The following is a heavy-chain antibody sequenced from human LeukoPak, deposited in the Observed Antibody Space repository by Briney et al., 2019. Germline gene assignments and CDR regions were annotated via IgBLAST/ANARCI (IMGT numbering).Heavy chain of an antibody. CDR1: GFTFSNYG. Sequence: GGSLRLSCATSGFTFSNYGVHGVRQAPGKALEWVAFISYDGSNKYYVDSVKGRFTISRDNSKNTLYLQMNSLRAEDTAVYYCARESLVRGASISGAFDIWGQGTMVTVSS. D-gene: IGHD3-10*02. CDR2: ISYDGSNK. CDR3: ARESLVRGASISGAFDI. J-gene: IGHJ3*02. V-gene: IGHV3-30*03.